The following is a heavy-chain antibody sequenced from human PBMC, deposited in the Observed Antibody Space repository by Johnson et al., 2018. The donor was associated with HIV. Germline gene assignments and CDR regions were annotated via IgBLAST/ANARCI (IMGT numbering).Heavy chain of an antibody. V-gene: IGHV3-30*04. CDR2: ISYEGSNK. CDR3: ARLPGGYSRDDLDI. Sequence: VQLVESGGGVVQPGRSLRLSCAASGFTFSSYAMHWVRQAPGKGLEWVAVISYEGSNKYYADSVKGRFTISRDNSKNTLYLQINSLRPEDTAVYSCARLPGGYSRDDLDIWGQGTMVTVSS. J-gene: IGHJ3*02. CDR1: GFTFSSYA. D-gene: IGHD5-18*01.